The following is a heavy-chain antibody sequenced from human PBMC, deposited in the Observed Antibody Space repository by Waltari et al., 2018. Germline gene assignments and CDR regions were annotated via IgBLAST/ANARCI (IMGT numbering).Heavy chain of an antibody. V-gene: IGHV1-69-2*01. CDR1: GYRFTDYY. CDR2: VDPEDGET. CDR3: VTALGDRSSASRPFDV. J-gene: IGHJ3*01. D-gene: IGHD3-10*01. Sequence: EVQLLQSGTELKKPGSTVKISCQVSGYRFTDYYIHWVQHAPGKGPQWRGLVDPEDGETIYAERFQGRVTITADTSTETAFMELSSLTSDDTAVYYCVTALGDRSSASRPFDVWGLGTLITVSS.